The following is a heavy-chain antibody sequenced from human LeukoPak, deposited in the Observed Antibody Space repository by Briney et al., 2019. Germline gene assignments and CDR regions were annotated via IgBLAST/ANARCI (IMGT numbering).Heavy chain of an antibody. CDR2: ISGSGGST. V-gene: IGHV3-23*01. J-gene: IGHJ4*02. Sequence: GGSLRLSCAASGFTFSSYAMNWVRQAPGKGLEWVSAISGSGGSTYYADSVKGRFTISRDNSKNTLYLQMNSLRAEDTAVYYCAKARITIFGVVNYFDYWGQGTLVTVSS. CDR3: AKARITIFGVVNYFDY. CDR1: GFTFSSYA. D-gene: IGHD3-3*01.